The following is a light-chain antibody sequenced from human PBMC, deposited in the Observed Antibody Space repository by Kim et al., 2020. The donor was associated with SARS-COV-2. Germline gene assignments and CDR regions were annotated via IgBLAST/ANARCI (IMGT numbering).Light chain of an antibody. J-gene: IGLJ2*01. CDR2: EDS. V-gene: IGLV3-1*01. Sequence: LAPEHTASITCAGDKLGDKYACWYQQKPGQSPVLVIYEDSKRPSGFPELVSGSNSGNTAILAISGTQAMDEADYYCRSWDSSTVVFGGGTQLTVL. CDR1: KLGDKY. CDR3: RSWDSSTVV.